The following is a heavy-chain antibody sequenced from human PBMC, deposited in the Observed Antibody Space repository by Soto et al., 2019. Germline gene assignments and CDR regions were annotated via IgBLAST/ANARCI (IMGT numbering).Heavy chain of an antibody. CDR1: GGTFSSYA. CDR3: ARGLTLDRSGYHFDY. J-gene: IGHJ4*02. D-gene: IGHD3-22*01. V-gene: IGHV1-69*13. CDR2: IIPIFGTA. Sequence: GAAVMVSCKASGGTFSSYAISWVRQAPGQGLEWMGGIIPIFGTANYAQKFQGRVTITADESTSTAYMELSSLRSEDTAVYYCARGLTLDRSGYHFDYWGQGTLVTVPS.